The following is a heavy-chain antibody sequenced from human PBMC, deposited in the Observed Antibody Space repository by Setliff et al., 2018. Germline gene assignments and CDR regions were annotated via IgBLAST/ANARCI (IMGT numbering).Heavy chain of an antibody. D-gene: IGHD2-21*02. CDR2: IVHTGSI. CDR1: GYSISSGYI. CDR3: ARDLGHGGDSDY. V-gene: IGHV4-38-2*02. Sequence: PSETLSLTCTVSGYSISSGYIWGWIRQPPGKGLERVGNIVHTGSINYNPSLQSRLTTSRDTSKNQVSLKLNSVTATDTAVYYCARDLGHGGDSDYWGQGILVTVSS. J-gene: IGHJ4*02.